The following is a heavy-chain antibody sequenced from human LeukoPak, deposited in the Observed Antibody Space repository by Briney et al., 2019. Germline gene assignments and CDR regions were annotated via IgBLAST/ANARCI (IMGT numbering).Heavy chain of an antibody. CDR1: GYTFTGYY. Sequence: ASVKVSCKASGYTFTGYYMHWVRQAPGQGLEWMGWINPNSGGTNYAQKFQGRVPMTRDTSISTAYMELSRLRSDDTAVYYCARREQKSYYYDSSGYFQDDYWGQGTLVTVSS. D-gene: IGHD3-22*01. CDR3: ARREQKSYYYDSSGYFQDDY. CDR2: INPNSGGT. J-gene: IGHJ4*02. V-gene: IGHV1-2*02.